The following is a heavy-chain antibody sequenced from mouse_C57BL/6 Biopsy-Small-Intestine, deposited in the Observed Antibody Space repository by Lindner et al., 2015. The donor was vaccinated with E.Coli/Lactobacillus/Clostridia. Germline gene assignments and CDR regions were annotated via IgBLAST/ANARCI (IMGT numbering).Heavy chain of an antibody. CDR3: ARVRFPGTPFDY. V-gene: IGHV1-80*01. Sequence: VQLQESGAELVKPGASVKISCKASGYTFSSSWMNWVKQRPGKGLEWIGQIYPGDGDTDYNAKFKGKATLTADKSSYTAYMHLSSLTSEDSAVYFCARVRFPGTPFDYWGQGTTLTVSS. J-gene: IGHJ2*01. D-gene: IGHD4-1*01. CDR1: GYTFSSSW. CDR2: IYPGDGDT.